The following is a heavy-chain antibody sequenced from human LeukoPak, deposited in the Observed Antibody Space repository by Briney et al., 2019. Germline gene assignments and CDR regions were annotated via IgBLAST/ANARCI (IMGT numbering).Heavy chain of an antibody. V-gene: IGHV1-2*02. Sequence: ASVKVSCKASGYTFTGYYMHWVRQAPGQELEWMGWINPNSGGTNYAQKFQGRVTMTRDTSISTAYMELSRLRSDDTAVYYCARVFGATRDFWSGYNVGVAFDIWGQGTMVTVSS. J-gene: IGHJ3*02. CDR2: INPNSGGT. CDR1: GYTFTGYY. D-gene: IGHD3-3*01. CDR3: ARVFGATRDFWSGYNVGVAFDI.